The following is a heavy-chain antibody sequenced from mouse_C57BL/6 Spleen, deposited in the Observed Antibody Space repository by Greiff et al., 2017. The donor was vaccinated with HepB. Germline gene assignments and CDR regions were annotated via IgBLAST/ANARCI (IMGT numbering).Heavy chain of an antibody. CDR1: GFTFSDAW. CDR3: TSPFITTVVDGDY. CDR2: IRNKANNHAT. J-gene: IGHJ4*01. D-gene: IGHD1-1*01. Sequence: EVKVEESGGGLVQPGGSMKLSCAASGFTFSDAWMDWVRQSPEKGLEWVAEIRNKANNHATYYAESVKGRFTISRDDSKSSVYLQMNSLRAEDTGIYYCTSPFITTVVDGDYWGQGTSVTVSS. V-gene: IGHV6-6*01.